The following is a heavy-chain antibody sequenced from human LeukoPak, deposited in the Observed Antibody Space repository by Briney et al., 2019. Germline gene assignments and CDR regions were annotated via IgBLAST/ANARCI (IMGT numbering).Heavy chain of an antibody. J-gene: IGHJ4*02. D-gene: IGHD1-26*01. CDR3: ARANPTSGSYFY. CDR2: IYSGGST. Sequence: GGSLRLSCAASGFTVSNNYVNWVRQAPEKGLEWVSVIYSGGSTYYADSVKGRFTISRDNSKNTLYLQMSSLRAEDTAVYYCARANPTSGSYFYWGQGTLVTVSS. CDR1: GFTVSNNY. V-gene: IGHV3-66*02.